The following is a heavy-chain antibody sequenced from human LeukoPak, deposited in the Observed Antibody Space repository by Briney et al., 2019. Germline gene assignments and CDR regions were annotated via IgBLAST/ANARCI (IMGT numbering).Heavy chain of an antibody. Sequence: GGSLRLSCAASGFTFSSYAMHWVRQAPGKGLEWVAVISYDGSNKYYADSVKGRFTISRDNSKNTLYLQMNSLRAEDTAVYYCASGGSGSVAFDIWGQGTMVTVSS. J-gene: IGHJ3*02. CDR1: GFTFSSYA. CDR2: ISYDGSNK. D-gene: IGHD3-10*01. CDR3: ASGGSGSVAFDI. V-gene: IGHV3-30*04.